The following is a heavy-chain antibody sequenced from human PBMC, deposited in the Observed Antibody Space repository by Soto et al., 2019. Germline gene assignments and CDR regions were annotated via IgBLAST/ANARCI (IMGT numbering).Heavy chain of an antibody. CDR1: GSTFTSYY. CDR3: ARGAPLGHSSSWYWFDP. Sequence: ASVKVSCKASGSTFTSYYMHWVRQAPGQGLEWMGIINPSGGSTSYAQKFQGRVTMTRDTSTSTVYMELSSLRSEDTAVYYCARGAPLGHSSSWYWFDPWGQGTLVTVSS. D-gene: IGHD6-13*01. V-gene: IGHV1-46*01. CDR2: INPSGGST. J-gene: IGHJ5*02.